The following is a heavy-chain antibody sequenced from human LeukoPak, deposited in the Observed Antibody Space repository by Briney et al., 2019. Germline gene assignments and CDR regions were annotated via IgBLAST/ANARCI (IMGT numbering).Heavy chain of an antibody. CDR1: GGSISSSNW. D-gene: IGHD3-10*01. CDR2: IYHSGST. V-gene: IGHV4-4*02. Sequence: SETLSLTCAASGGSISSSNWWSWVRQPPGKGLEWIGEIYHSGSTNYNPSLKSRVTISVDKSKNQFSLKLSSVTAADTAVYYCARGIIDADGSGSFFDYWGQGTLVTVSS. J-gene: IGHJ4*02. CDR3: ARGIIDADGSGSFFDY.